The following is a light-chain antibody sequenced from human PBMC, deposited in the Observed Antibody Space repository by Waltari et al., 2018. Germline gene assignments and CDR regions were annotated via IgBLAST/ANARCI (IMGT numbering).Light chain of an antibody. CDR2: GSS. CDR3: QSYDTSLSVV. CDR1: GYNIGAGYA. V-gene: IGLV1-40*01. J-gene: IGLJ3*02. Sequence: QSVLTQPPSVSGAPGQRVTISCTGSGYNIGAGYAVHWYQQLPRAAPKLLIYGSSSRPLGVPDRFFGSTSGTSASLAITGLQAEDEADYYCQSYDTSLSVVFGGGTKLTVL.